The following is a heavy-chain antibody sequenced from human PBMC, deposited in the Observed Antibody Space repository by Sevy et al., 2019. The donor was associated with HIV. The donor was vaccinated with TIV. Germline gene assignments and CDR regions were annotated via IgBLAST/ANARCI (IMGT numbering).Heavy chain of an antibody. CDR1: GFTFSTYG. CDR2: ITYDATNK. V-gene: IGHV3-30*19. CDR3: ALERLSSNVAEYFQN. Sequence: GGSLRLSCAASGFTFSTYGMHWVRQAPGKGLEWVATITYDATNKHYADSVKGRFTISRDNSRNSLFLQMNSLRTEDTAVYYCALERLSSNVAEYFQNWGQGTLVTVSS. J-gene: IGHJ1*01. D-gene: IGHD1-1*01.